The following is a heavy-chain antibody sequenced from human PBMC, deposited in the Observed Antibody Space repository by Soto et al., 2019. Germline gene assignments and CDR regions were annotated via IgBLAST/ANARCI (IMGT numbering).Heavy chain of an antibody. D-gene: IGHD4-17*01. CDR1: ADTFNSYS. J-gene: IGHJ5*02. CDR3: AMSLEGTTVTNWFDP. CDR2: ITPVFGTA. V-gene: IGHV1-69*06. Sequence: QGQLVQSGAEVNKPGSSVKVSCKASADTFNSYSLSWLRQAPGQRLEWMGGITPVFGTADYAQSFEDRLTITAATSTSTVYMELSSLRSDDTAVYYCAMSLEGTTVTNWFDPWAQGALVTVSS.